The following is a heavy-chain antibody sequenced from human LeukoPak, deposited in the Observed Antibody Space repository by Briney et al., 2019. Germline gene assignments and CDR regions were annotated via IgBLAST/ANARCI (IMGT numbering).Heavy chain of an antibody. CDR2: IRYDGSNK. Sequence: GGSLRLSCAASGFTFSSYGMYWVRQAPGKGLEWVAFIRYDGSNKYYADSVKGRFTISRDNSKNTLYLQMNSLRAEDTAVYYCAKDLFGSYFGGHYWGQGTLVTVSS. J-gene: IGHJ4*02. CDR1: GFTFSSYG. CDR3: AKDLFGSYFGGHY. D-gene: IGHD1-26*01. V-gene: IGHV3-30*02.